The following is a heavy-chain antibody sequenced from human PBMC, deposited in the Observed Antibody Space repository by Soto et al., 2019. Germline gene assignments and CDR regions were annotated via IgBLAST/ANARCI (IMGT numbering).Heavy chain of an antibody. CDR3: ARGGFSSSWRFDY. Sequence: QVQLVQSGAEVRKPGSSVKVSCKASGDTFSSYAISWVRQAPGQGLEWMGGIVPFIGTTNYAQNFKGRVTITADKSTSTTYLELTSLRSWDTDVYYCARGGFSSSWRFDYWGQGALVTVSS. V-gene: IGHV1-69*06. CDR2: IVPFIGTT. D-gene: IGHD6-13*01. J-gene: IGHJ4*02. CDR1: GDTFSSYA.